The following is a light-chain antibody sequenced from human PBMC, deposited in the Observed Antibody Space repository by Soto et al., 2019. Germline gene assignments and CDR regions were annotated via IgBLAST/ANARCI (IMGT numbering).Light chain of an antibody. J-gene: IGLJ1*01. CDR1: RRDVGGYNY. Sequence: QSALTQTASVSGSPGRSITISCTGTRRDVGGYNYVSWYQQYPGKSPELLIYEVTHRPSGVSNRFSGSKSGNTASLTISGLQAEDEADYYCSSYTISNTLPFVFGTGTKVTVL. V-gene: IGLV2-14*01. CDR2: EVT. CDR3: SSYTISNTLPFV.